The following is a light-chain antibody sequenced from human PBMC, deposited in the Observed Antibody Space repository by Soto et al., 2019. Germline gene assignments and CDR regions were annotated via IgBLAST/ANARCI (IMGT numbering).Light chain of an antibody. Sequence: DIQLTQSPSFLSASVGDRVTITCRASQDISSYLAWYQQKPGKAPKLLIYAASTLQSGVPSRFSGSGSGTEFTLTISSLQPEDVATYYCQHLNTYPLTFGGGTKVEIK. V-gene: IGKV1-9*01. J-gene: IGKJ4*01. CDR1: QDISSY. CDR2: AAS. CDR3: QHLNTYPLT.